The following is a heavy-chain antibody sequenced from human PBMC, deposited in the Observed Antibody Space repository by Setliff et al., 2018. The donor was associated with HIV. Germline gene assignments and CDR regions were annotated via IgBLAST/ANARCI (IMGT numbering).Heavy chain of an antibody. V-gene: IGHV4-4*09. J-gene: IGHJ4*02. Sequence: PSETLSLTCSVSGVFLETYYWTWVRQSPGTGLEWIGFSQTTGNTKYNPSLRRRVSIFFDSPKNQFSLSLQSVTAADSAVYYCAKVDDGQCNTFNCRDFDYWGRGTLVTVSS. CDR3: AKVDDGQCNTFNCRDFDY. CDR2: SQTTGNT. CDR1: GVFLETYY. D-gene: IGHD1-1*01.